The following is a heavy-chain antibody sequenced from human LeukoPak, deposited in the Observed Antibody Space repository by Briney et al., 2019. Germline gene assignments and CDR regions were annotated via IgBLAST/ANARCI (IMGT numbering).Heavy chain of an antibody. D-gene: IGHD3-3*01. CDR3: ARLGWSGYYLDHYYYGMDV. Sequence: SETLSLTCTVSGGSISSSSYYWGWLRQPPGTGLEWIGSIYYSGSTYYNPSLKSRVTISVDTSKNQFSLKLSSVTAADTAVYYCARLGWSGYYLDHYYYGMDVWGQGTTVTVSS. CDR2: IYYSGST. J-gene: IGHJ6*02. V-gene: IGHV4-39*01. CDR1: GGSISSSSYY.